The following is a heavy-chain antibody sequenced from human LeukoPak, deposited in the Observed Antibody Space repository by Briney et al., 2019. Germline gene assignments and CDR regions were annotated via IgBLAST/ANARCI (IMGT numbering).Heavy chain of an antibody. D-gene: IGHD6-19*01. CDR3: TTSIYSSGWYIAFDI. Sequence: GGSLRLSCSASGFTFSSYVMHWVRQAPGKGLEWVGRIKSKTDGGTTDYAAPVKGRFTISRDDSKNTLYLQMNSLKTEDTAVYYCTTSIYSSGWYIAFDIWGQGTMVTVSS. CDR2: IKSKTDGGTT. CDR1: GFTFSSYV. V-gene: IGHV3-15*01. J-gene: IGHJ3*02.